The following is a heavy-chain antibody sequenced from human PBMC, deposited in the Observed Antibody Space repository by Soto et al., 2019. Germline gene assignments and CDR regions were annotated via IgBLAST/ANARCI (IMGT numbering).Heavy chain of an antibody. Sequence: ASVKVSCKASGYTLTSYGISWVRQAPGQGLEWMGWIGAYNGNTNYAQKLQGRVTMTTDTSTSTAYMELRSLRSDDTAVYYCARDTPGYGSGSYYNIPGYWGQGTLVTVSS. D-gene: IGHD3-10*01. CDR1: GYTLTSYG. V-gene: IGHV1-18*01. CDR3: ARDTPGYGSGSYYNIPGY. J-gene: IGHJ4*02. CDR2: IGAYNGNT.